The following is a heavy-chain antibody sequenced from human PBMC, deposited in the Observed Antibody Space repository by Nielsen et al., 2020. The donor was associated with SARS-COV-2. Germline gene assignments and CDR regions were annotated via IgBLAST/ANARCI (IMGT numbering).Heavy chain of an antibody. CDR2: IYYSGST. V-gene: IGHV4-30-4*07. Sequence: LRLSCAVSGGSISSGGYSWSWIRQPPGKGLEWIGYIYYSGSTYYNPSLKSRVTISVDTSKNQFSLKLSSVTAPDTAVYYCASGRYCSGGSCYSTGRYYGMDVWGQGTTVTVSS. CDR3: ASGRYCSGGSCYSTGRYYGMDV. D-gene: IGHD2-15*01. J-gene: IGHJ6*02. CDR1: GGSISSGGYS.